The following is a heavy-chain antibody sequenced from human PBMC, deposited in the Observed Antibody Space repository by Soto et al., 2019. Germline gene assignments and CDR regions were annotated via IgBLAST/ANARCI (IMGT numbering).Heavy chain of an antibody. V-gene: IGHV5-51*03. CDR3: ARRHMPSSSYYFYYHMDV. CDR1: GYSFTSYW. Sequence: EVQLVQSAAEVKKPGESRKISCQGSGYSFTSYWIGWVRQMPGKGLEWMGIIYPADSDTRYSPSFQGQVTISADVSISTVYLQWTSLKASDTAVYYCARRHMPSSSYYFYYHMDVWGKGTTVTVSS. CDR2: IYPADSDT. J-gene: IGHJ6*03. D-gene: IGHD2-2*01.